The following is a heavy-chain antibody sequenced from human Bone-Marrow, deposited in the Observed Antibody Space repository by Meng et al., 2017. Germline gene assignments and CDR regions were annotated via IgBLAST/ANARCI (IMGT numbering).Heavy chain of an antibody. D-gene: IGHD3-22*01. CDR1: GYTLTNYG. Sequence: QVQLVQSGAEVKKPGASVKVSCKASGYTLTNYGMHWVRQAPGQRLEWMGWINAGNGDTKYSQNFQGRVTITWDTSASITYMELSSLRSEDTAVYYCARPCDRSGYCHFDYWGQGTLVTVSS. CDR3: ARPCDRSGYCHFDY. J-gene: IGHJ4*02. CDR2: INAGNGDT. V-gene: IGHV1-3*01.